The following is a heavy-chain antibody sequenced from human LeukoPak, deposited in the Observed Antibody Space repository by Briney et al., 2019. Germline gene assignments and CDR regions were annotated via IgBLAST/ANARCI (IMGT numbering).Heavy chain of an antibody. CDR3: ARVFGSIAAAGNNY. CDR2: IKQDRSEK. Sequence: GGSLRLSCAVSGFTLSSYWMSWVRQAPGKGLEWVANIKQDRSEKYYVDSVKGRFTISRDNAKNSLYLQMNSLRAEDTALYYCARVFGSIAAAGNNYWGQGTLVTVSS. J-gene: IGHJ4*02. D-gene: IGHD6-13*01. CDR1: GFTLSSYW. V-gene: IGHV3-7*03.